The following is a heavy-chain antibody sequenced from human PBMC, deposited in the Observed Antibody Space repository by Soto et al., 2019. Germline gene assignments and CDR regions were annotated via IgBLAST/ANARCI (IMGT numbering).Heavy chain of an antibody. D-gene: IGHD3-16*01. J-gene: IGHJ4*02. CDR3: ARGTLGGTSGGLDS. V-gene: IGHV3-30*03. CDR2: ISSDGSNK. CDR1: GFTFSGYG. Sequence: QVQLVDSGGGVVQPGRSLRLSCTASGFTFSGYGMHWVRQAPDKGLQWVAVISSDGSNKDSADSVKGRFTISRDNSKNTLFLQMNSLRAEDTAIYYCARGTLGGTSGGLDSLGQGSLVTVSS.